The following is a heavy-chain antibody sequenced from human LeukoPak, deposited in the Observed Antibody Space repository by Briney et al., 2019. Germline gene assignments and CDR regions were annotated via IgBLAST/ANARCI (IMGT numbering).Heavy chain of an antibody. CDR1: GYTFTSYD. Sequence: EASVKVPCKASGYTFTSYDINWVRQATGQGLEWMGWMNPNSGNTGYAQKFQGRVTMTRNTSISTAYMELSSLRSEDTAVYYCARVFTMVRGAGNPGYWGQGTLVTVSS. CDR3: ARVFTMVRGAGNPGY. CDR2: MNPNSGNT. V-gene: IGHV1-8*01. J-gene: IGHJ4*02. D-gene: IGHD3-10*01.